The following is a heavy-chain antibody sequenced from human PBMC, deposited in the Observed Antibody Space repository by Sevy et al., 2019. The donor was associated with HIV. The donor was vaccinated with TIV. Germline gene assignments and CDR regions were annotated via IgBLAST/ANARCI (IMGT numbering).Heavy chain of an antibody. Sequence: ASVKVSCKASGGTFSSYAISWVRQAPGQGLEWMGGIIPIFGTANYAQKFQGRVTITADESTSTAYMELSSLRSEDTAVYYCARGNTYYEYVWGSYRYYYFDYWGQGTLVTVSS. V-gene: IGHV1-69*13. J-gene: IGHJ4*02. CDR3: ARGNTYYEYVWGSYRYYYFDY. CDR2: IIPIFGTA. D-gene: IGHD3-16*02. CDR1: GGTFSSYA.